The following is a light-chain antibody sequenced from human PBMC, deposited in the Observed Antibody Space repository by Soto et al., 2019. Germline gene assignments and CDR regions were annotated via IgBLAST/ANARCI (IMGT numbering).Light chain of an antibody. Sequence: QSALTQPASVSGSPGQSITISCTGTSSDVGGYNYVSWYQQHPGKAPKLMIYDVSNRPSGVSNRFSGSKSGNTASRTISGLQAEDEADYYCSSYTSRSTLVFGGGTKLTVL. CDR1: SSDVGGYNY. V-gene: IGLV2-14*01. J-gene: IGLJ2*01. CDR2: DVS. CDR3: SSYTSRSTLV.